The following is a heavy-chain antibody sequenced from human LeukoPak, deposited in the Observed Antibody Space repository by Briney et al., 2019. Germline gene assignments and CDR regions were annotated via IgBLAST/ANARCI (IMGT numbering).Heavy chain of an antibody. Sequence: GASVKVSCKASGGTFSIYAISWVRQPPGQGLEWMGGIIPIFGTANYAQKFQGRVTITAGESTSTVYMELSSLRSEDTAVYDCARDRRTYSSGWYDYWGQGTLVTVSS. CDR3: ARDRRTYSSGWYDY. D-gene: IGHD6-19*01. CDR2: IIPIFGTA. V-gene: IGHV1-69*01. J-gene: IGHJ4*02. CDR1: GGTFSIYA.